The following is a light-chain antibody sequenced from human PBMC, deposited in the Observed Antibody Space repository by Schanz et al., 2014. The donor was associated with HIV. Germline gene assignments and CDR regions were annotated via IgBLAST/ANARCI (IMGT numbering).Light chain of an antibody. CDR1: SSDVGTYNS. CDR2: GVA. Sequence: QSALTQPASVSGSPGQSITISCTGSSSDVGTYNSVSWYHQHPGKAPKLIIYGVANRPSGVSSRFSGSKSGNTASLTISGLQAEDEADYYCCSYTTTSTYVFGAGTKLTVL. V-gene: IGLV2-14*03. CDR3: CSYTTTSTYV. J-gene: IGLJ1*01.